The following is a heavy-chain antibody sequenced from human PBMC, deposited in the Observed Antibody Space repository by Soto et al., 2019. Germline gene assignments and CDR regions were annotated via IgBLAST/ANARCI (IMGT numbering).Heavy chain of an antibody. CDR1: GFTFSSYA. CDR3: ARDGAHYYDSSDIDY. D-gene: IGHD3-22*01. J-gene: IGHJ4*02. CDR2: ISYDGSNK. Sequence: QVQLVESGGGVVQPGRSLRLSCAASGFTFSSYAMHWVRQAPGKGLEWVAVISYDGSNKYYADSVKGRFTISRDNSKNTLYLQMNSLRAEDTAVYYCARDGAHYYDSSDIDYWGQGTLVTVSS. V-gene: IGHV3-30-3*01.